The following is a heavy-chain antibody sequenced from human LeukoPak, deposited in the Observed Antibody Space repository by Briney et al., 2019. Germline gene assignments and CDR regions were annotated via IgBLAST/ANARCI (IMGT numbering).Heavy chain of an antibody. D-gene: IGHD3-10*01. CDR2: IYYSGST. V-gene: IGHV4-38-2*02. Sequence: PSETLSLTCTVSGYSISSGYYWGWIRQPPGKGLEWIGSIYYSGSTYYNSSLKSRVTISVDTSKNQFSLKLSSVTAADTAVYYCARLNRITLNRGNIDYWGQGTLVTVSS. CDR1: GYSISSGYY. CDR3: ARLNRITLNRGNIDY. J-gene: IGHJ4*02.